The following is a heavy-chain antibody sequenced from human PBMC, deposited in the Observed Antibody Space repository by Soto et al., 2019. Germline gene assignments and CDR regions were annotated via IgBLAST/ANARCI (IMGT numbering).Heavy chain of an antibody. CDR3: AKDASSGVTDAFDI. D-gene: IGHD6-6*01. V-gene: IGHV3-9*01. J-gene: IGHJ3*02. CDR1: GFTFDDYA. CDR2: ISWNSGSI. Sequence: EVQLVESGGGLVQPGRSLRLSCAASGFTFDDYAMHWVRQAPGKGLEWVSGISWNSGSIGYADSVKGRFTISRDNAKNSLYVQMNSLRAEDTALYYCAKDASSGVTDAFDIWDQGTMVTVSS.